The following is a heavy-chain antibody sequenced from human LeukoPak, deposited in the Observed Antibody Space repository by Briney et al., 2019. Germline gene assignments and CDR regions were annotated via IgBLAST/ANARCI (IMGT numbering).Heavy chain of an antibody. V-gene: IGHV3-23*01. Sequence: GGSLRLSCAASRFTLSSYAMSWVRQAPGKGLEWVSTISGSGGSTYYADSVKGRFTISRDNSKNTLYLQMNSLRAADTAVYYCAKGGYYYDSSGSADWGQGTLVTVSS. CDR3: AKGGYYYDSSGSAD. CDR2: ISGSGGST. D-gene: IGHD3-22*01. J-gene: IGHJ4*02. CDR1: RFTLSSYA.